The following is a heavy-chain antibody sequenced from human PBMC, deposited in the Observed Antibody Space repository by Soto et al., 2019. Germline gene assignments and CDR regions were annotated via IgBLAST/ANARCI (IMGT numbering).Heavy chain of an antibody. J-gene: IGHJ4*02. V-gene: IGHV4-61*01. CDR2: VYYSGTT. CDR1: GGSVSNKTYY. D-gene: IGHD4-17*01. Sequence: SETLSLTCSVSGGSVSNKTYYWSWIRQPPGKRLEWIGYVYYSGTTNYNPSLKSRVTISVDLSKNQFSLRLSSVTTADTALYFCARTTAVPNTLRSRYFFDYWGQGTLVTVSS. CDR3: ARTTAVPNTLRSRYFFDY.